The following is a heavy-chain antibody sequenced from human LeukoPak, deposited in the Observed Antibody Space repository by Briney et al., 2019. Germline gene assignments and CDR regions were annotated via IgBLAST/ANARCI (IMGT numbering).Heavy chain of an antibody. CDR1: GYSFTNYW. J-gene: IGHJ3*02. CDR2: IYPGDSET. V-gene: IGHV5-51*01. Sequence: PGEALEISWKGSGYSFTNYWIGWVRQLPGKGLEGMGIIYPGDSETRYSPSLQGQVTNSANKSISTSYLQWISLKASDPAMYYCARPVVSTARDSFDMWGQGTMVTVST. CDR3: ARPVVSTARDSFDM. D-gene: IGHD3-22*01.